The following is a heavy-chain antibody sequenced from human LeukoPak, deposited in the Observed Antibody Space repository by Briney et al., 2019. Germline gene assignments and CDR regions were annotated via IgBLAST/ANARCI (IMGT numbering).Heavy chain of an antibody. CDR2: IYYSGST. D-gene: IGHD3-3*01. V-gene: IGHV4-59*01. J-gene: IGHJ6*02. CDR3: ARDVLEYYDFWSGYYGDYYYGMDV. Sequence: PSETLSLTCTVSGGSISSYYWSWIRQPPGKGLEWIGYIYYSGSTNYNPSLKSRVIISVDTSKNQFSLKLSSVTAADTAVYYCARDVLEYYDFWSGYYGDYYYGMDVWGQGTTVTVSS. CDR1: GGSISSYY.